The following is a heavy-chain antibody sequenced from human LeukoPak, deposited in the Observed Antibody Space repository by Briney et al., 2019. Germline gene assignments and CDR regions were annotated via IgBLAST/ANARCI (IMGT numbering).Heavy chain of an antibody. V-gene: IGHV1-69*06. CDR1: GYTSTGYY. CDR3: ARATMVRDHTAWYYYMDV. CDR2: IIPIFGTA. Sequence: ASVKVSCKASGYTSTGYYMHWVRQAPGQGLEWMGGIIPIFGTANYAQKFQGRVTITADKSTSTAYMELSSLRSEDTAVYYCARATMVRDHTAWYYYMDVWGKGTTVTVSS. J-gene: IGHJ6*03. D-gene: IGHD3-10*01.